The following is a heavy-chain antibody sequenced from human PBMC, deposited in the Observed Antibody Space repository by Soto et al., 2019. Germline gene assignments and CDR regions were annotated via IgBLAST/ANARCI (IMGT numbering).Heavy chain of an antibody. Sequence: SVKVSCKASGDSYTSYAMHWVRQAPGQRLEWMERIIPILGIANYAQKFQGRVTITADKSTSTAYMELSSLRSEDTAVYYCARSAKDAYGYSSSWPDYWGQGTLVTVSS. V-gene: IGHV1-69*04. D-gene: IGHD6-13*01. CDR2: IIPILGIA. CDR3: ARSAKDAYGYSSSWPDY. J-gene: IGHJ4*02. CDR1: GDSYTSYA.